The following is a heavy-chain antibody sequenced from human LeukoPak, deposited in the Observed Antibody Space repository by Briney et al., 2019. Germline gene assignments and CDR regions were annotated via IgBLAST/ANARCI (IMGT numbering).Heavy chain of an antibody. D-gene: IGHD3-16*02. CDR3: ASGYRSGPICA. CDR2: ISSSGSNS. J-gene: IGHJ4*02. Sequence: PGGSLRLSCAASGFTFSIYGISWVRQAPGRGLEWVSYISSSGSNSYHADSVKGRFSISRDNSKNSLHLQMNSLRAEDTAMYFCASGYRSGPICAWGQGTLVTVSS. CDR1: GFTFSIYG. V-gene: IGHV3-48*01.